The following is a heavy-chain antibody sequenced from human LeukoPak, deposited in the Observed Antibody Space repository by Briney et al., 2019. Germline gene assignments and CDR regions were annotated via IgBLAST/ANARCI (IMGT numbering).Heavy chain of an antibody. CDR2: IYHSGST. CDR3: ARGVARSSKFHFSYYFDY. J-gene: IGHJ4*02. V-gene: IGHV4-39*07. CDR1: GGSISSSSYY. D-gene: IGHD6-6*01. Sequence: SETLSLTCTVSGGSISSSSYYWGWIRQSPGKGLEWIGSIYHSGSTYYNPSLKSRVTISVDTSKNQFSLKLSSVTAADTAVYYCARGVARSSKFHFSYYFDYWGQGTLVTVSS.